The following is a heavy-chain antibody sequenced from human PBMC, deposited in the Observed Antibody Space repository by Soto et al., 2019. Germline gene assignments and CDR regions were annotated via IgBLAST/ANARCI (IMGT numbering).Heavy chain of an antibody. CDR1: GGSISSGSYY. CDR3: ARHPAFLGGMDV. D-gene: IGHD3-3*02. V-gene: IGHV4-39*01. CDR2: IYYSGST. J-gene: IGHJ6*02. Sequence: QLQLQESGPGLVKPSETLSLTCTVSGGSISSGSYYWGWIRQPPGKGLEWIGTIYYSGSTDYNPSLKSRVTMSVDTSKNQFALKLSSVTAADTAMYYCARHPAFLGGMDVWGQGTTVTVSS.